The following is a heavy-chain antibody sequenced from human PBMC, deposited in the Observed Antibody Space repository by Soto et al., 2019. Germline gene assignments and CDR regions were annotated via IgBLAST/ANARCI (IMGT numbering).Heavy chain of an antibody. CDR2: IYYSGST. CDR3: ARLPGGYYDLWSGPHLRPWEHVDV. J-gene: IGHJ6*04. Sequence: SETLSLTCIVSGGSISSYYWSWIRQPPGKGLEWIGYIYYSGSTNYNPSLKSRVTISVDTSKNQFSLKLSSVTAADTAVYYCARLPGGYYDLWSGPHLRPWEHVDVWGKGTTVTVSS. CDR1: GGSISSYY. V-gene: IGHV4-59*08. D-gene: IGHD3-3*01.